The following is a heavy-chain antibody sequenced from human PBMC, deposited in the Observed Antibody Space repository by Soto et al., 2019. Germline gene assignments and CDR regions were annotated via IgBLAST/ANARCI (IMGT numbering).Heavy chain of an antibody. V-gene: IGHV3-53*01. D-gene: IGHD2-21*02. CDR2: IYSGGST. CDR1: GFTVSSNY. Sequence: GGSLRLSCAASGFTVSSNYMSWVRQAPGKGLEWVSVIYSGGSTYYADSVKDRFTISRDNSKNTLYLQMNSLRAEDTAVYYCARAYCGGDCSPPVYGMDVWGQGTTVTVSS. J-gene: IGHJ6*02. CDR3: ARAYCGGDCSPPVYGMDV.